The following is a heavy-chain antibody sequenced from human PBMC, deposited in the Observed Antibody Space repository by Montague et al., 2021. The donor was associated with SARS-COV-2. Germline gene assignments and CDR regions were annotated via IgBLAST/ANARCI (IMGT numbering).Heavy chain of an antibody. CDR3: VRGVTMARAIIPCFDY. Sequence: SETLSLTCTVSGGSISSGSHYWGYIRQPPGKGLEWLGSTYYSGNTYYSPSLKSRVTMSVHASKNQFSLNLNSVTAADTAVYYYVRGVTMARAIIPCFDYWGQGALVTVSS. V-gene: IGHV4-39*07. CDR2: TYYSGNT. CDR1: GGSISSGSHY. D-gene: IGHD3-10*01. J-gene: IGHJ4*02.